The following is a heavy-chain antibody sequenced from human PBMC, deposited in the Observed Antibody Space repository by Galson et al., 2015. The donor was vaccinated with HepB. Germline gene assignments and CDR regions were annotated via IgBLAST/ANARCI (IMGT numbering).Heavy chain of an antibody. J-gene: IGHJ6*02. Sequence: SLRLSCAASGFTFSGYGMHWVRQAPGKGLEWVAVIWYDGSNKYYADSVKGRFTISRDNTKNTLNLQMNSLRAEDTAVYHCARDIGRAVVFGVVSVMDVWCRGTTVTVSS. CDR3: ARDIGRAVVFGVVSVMDV. D-gene: IGHD3-3*01. CDR1: GFTFSGYG. V-gene: IGHV3-33*01. CDR2: IWYDGSNK.